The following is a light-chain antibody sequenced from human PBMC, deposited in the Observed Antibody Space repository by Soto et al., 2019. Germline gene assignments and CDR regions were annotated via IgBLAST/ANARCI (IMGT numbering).Light chain of an antibody. CDR1: QSVSSY. CDR2: DAS. J-gene: IGKJ4*01. CDR3: QQRSNWPPKTT. V-gene: IGKV3-11*01. Sequence: EIVLTQSPATLSLSPGERATLSCRASQSVSSYLAWYQQKPGQAPRLLIYDASNRATGIPARFSGSGSGTDFTLTISSLEPEDFVFYYCQQRSNWPPKTTFGGGTKVEIK.